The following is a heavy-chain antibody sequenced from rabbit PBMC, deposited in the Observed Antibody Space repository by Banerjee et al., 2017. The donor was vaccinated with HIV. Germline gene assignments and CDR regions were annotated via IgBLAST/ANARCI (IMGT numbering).Heavy chain of an antibody. CDR2: IYTSSGST. CDR1: GFSFTSNYC. Sequence: QSLEESGGDLVKPGASLTLTCTASGFSFTSNYCVCWVRQAPGKGLEWIACIYTSSGSTYYASWAKGRFTISKTSSTTVTLQMTSLTAADTATYFCARDLGSSGDPDYFNLWGQGTLVTVS. CDR3: ARDLGSSGDPDYFNL. V-gene: IGHV1S40*01. J-gene: IGHJ4*01. D-gene: IGHD1-1*01.